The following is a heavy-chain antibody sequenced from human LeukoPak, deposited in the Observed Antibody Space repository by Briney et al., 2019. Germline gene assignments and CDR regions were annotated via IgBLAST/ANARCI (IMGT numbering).Heavy chain of an antibody. D-gene: IGHD3-10*01. V-gene: IGHV3-7*01. CDR1: GFTFTSYW. CDR2: INQDGSEK. Sequence: GSLRLSCAAFGFTFTSYWMSWVRQASGKGLAWVANINQDGSEKYHVDSVKGRFTISRDNARNSLHLQMNSLRAEDTAVYYCVRDSSTPDYWGQGTLVTVSS. CDR3: VRDSSTPDY. J-gene: IGHJ4*02.